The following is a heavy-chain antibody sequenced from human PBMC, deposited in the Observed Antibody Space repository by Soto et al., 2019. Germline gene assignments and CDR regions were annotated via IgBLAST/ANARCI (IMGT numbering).Heavy chain of an antibody. J-gene: IGHJ4*02. CDR1: GASISSYY. CDR3: ARQTGEEEGCGY. CDR2: IYNSGST. Sequence: PSETLSLTCTLSGASISSYYWSWIRQPPGKRLEWIGYIYNSGSTNYNPSLKSRVTISVDTSKNQFSLKLSSVTAADTAVYYCARQTGEEEGCGYWGQGTLVTVSS. D-gene: IGHD7-27*01. V-gene: IGHV4-59*01.